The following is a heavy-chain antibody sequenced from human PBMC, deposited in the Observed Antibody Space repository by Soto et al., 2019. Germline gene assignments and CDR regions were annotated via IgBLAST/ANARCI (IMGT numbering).Heavy chain of an antibody. Sequence: PXGSLRLSCEASGFSFNSYSMNWVRQAPQKGLEWVSLIDARSNYIYYADSVEGRFTISRDNARNSLYLQMDSPRVEDTAVYYCVRENEMAGATSAFEYWGQGTLVTVS. V-gene: IGHV3-21*06. J-gene: IGHJ4*02. CDR1: GFSFNSYS. CDR3: VRENEMAGATSAFEY. CDR2: IDARSNYI. D-gene: IGHD1-26*01.